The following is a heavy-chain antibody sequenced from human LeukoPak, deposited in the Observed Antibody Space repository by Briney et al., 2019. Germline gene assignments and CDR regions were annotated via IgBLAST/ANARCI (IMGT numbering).Heavy chain of an antibody. D-gene: IGHD3-10*01. Sequence: SQTLSLTCAISGDSVSSNSAAWNWIRQSPSRGLEWLRRTYYRSKWYNDYAVSVKSRITINPDTSKNQFSLQLNSVTPEDTAVYYCARGAVGTMVRGVRYGMDVWGQGTTVTVSS. V-gene: IGHV6-1*01. CDR2: TYYRSKWYN. CDR3: ARGAVGTMVRGVRYGMDV. CDR1: GDSVSSNSAA. J-gene: IGHJ6*02.